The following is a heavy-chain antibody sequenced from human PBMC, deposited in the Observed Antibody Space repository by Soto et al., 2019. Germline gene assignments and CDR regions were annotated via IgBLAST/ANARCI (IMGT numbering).Heavy chain of an antibody. V-gene: IGHV3-74*01. CDR2: ISSYGSDT. D-gene: IGHD3-16*01. J-gene: IGHJ6*02. CDR3: ASNYAYAEGYYWYGIDV. Sequence: ELQLVESGGGLVLPGGSLRLSCAASGFTFSRYWMHWVRQAPGKGLLWVSRISSYGSDTHYADSVKGRFTISRDNAKNTLYLQMNSLRAEDTAVYYCASNYAYAEGYYWYGIDVWGQGTTVTVSS. CDR1: GFTFSRYW.